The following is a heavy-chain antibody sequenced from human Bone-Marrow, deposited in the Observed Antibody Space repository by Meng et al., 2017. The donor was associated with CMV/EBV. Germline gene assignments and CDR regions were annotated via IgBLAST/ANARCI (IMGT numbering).Heavy chain of an antibody. D-gene: IGHD3-10*01. CDR1: GYTFTSYG. CDR3: ARDGAYYYGSGSYHYYYYGMDV. J-gene: IGHJ6*02. CDR2: ISAYNGNT. V-gene: IGHV1-18*01. Sequence: ASVKVSCKASGYTFTSYGISWVRQAPGQGLEWMGWISAYNGNTNYAQKLQGRVTMTTDTSTSTAYMELRSLRSDDTAVYYCARDGAYYYGSGSYHYYYYGMDVWGQGTMVTVSS.